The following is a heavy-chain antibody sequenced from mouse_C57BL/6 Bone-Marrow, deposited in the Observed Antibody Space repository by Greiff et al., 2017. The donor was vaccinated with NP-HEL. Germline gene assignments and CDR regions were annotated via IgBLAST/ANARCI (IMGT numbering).Heavy chain of an antibody. J-gene: IGHJ4*01. CDR1: GFTFTDYY. CDR2: IRNKVNGYTT. V-gene: IGHV7-3*01. Sequence: EVMLVESGGGLVQPGGSLSLSCAASGFTFTDYYMSWVRQPPGKALEWLGFIRNKVNGYTTEYSASVKGRFTISRDTSQSILYLQMNALRAEDSATYYCARSIYYDYADDPFYAMDYWGQGTSVTVSS. D-gene: IGHD2-4*01. CDR3: ARSIYYDYADDPFYAMDY.